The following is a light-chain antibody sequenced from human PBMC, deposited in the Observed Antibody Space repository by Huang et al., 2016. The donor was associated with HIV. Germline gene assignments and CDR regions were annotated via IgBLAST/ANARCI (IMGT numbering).Light chain of an antibody. J-gene: IGKJ3*01. CDR3: QQYYTSPRNT. V-gene: IGKV1-39*01. CDR2: AAS. CDR1: QDIGSS. Sequence: DVRLTQSPSSLSASVGDRVTITCRTSQDIGSSLSWYQQRPGRAPKLLVYAASTLQIAGPSRFSGSGSGTHFALSITNLQPEDFATYSCQQYYTSPRNTFGPGTKVAI.